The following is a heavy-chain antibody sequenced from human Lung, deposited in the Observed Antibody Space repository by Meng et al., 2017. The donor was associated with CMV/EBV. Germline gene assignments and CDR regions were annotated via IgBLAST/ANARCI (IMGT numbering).Heavy chain of an antibody. D-gene: IGHD4-17*01. CDR2: IYWDDDK. J-gene: IGHJ4*02. CDR3: AHRHRLRDFDY. V-gene: IGHV2-5*02. Sequence: QITVTVSCPTLVQTPPTPSRYCTCSWVSFSISGVGVGWIRQHPGKALEWLALIYWDDDKRYSPSLKNRLTITKDTSKNQVVLTLTNIDPVDTATYYCAHRHRLRDFDYWGQGTLVTVSS. CDR1: WVSFSISGVG.